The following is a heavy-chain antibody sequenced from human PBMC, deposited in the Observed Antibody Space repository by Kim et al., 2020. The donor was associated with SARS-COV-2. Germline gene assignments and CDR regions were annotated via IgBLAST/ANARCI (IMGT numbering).Heavy chain of an antibody. J-gene: IGHJ4*02. CDR3: ARLHSSGWHSGVFYFDY. CDR1: GYSFTSYW. D-gene: IGHD6-19*01. CDR2: IYPGDSDT. V-gene: IGHV5-51*01. Sequence: GESLKISCKGSGYSFTSYWIGWVRQMPGKGLEWMGIIYPGDSDTRYSPSFQGQVTIPADKSISTAYLQWSSLKASDTAMYYCARLHSSGWHSGVFYFDYWGQGTLVTVSS.